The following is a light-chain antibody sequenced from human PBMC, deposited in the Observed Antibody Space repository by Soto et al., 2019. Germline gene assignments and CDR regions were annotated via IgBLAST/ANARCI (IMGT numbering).Light chain of an antibody. J-gene: IGKJ2*01. CDR3: QQYDNRPYT. CDR1: QDISNY. Sequence: DIQMTQSPSSLSASVGDRVTITCQASQDISNYLNWYQQKPGKAPELLIYDASKLDTGVPSRFSGSGSGTDFTFTISSPQDEDIATYYCQQYDNRPYTLGQGNKLAIK. V-gene: IGKV1-33*01. CDR2: DAS.